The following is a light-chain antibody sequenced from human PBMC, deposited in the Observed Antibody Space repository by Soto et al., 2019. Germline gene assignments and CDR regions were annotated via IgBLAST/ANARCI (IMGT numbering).Light chain of an antibody. CDR2: AAS. Sequence: EIVLTQSPATLSLSPGQRATLFCRASQSVSSYLAWYQQKRGQAPRLLIYAASNRATGIPSRFSGSGSGTDFTLTISSLEPEDFAVYYCQQRSNWPLTFGGGTKVEIK. CDR1: QSVSSY. CDR3: QQRSNWPLT. J-gene: IGKJ4*01. V-gene: IGKV3-11*01.